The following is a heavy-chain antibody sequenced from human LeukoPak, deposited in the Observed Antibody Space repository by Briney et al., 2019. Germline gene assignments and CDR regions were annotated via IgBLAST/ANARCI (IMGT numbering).Heavy chain of an antibody. J-gene: IGHJ4*02. Sequence: GGSLRLSCAASGFTFSSYAMHWVRQAPGKGLECVAVISYDGSNKYYADSVKGRFTISRDNSKNTLYLQMNSLRAEDTAVYYCARDREDYYDSSGEFDYWGQGTLVTVSS. D-gene: IGHD3-22*01. CDR1: GFTFSSYA. V-gene: IGHV3-30*04. CDR2: ISYDGSNK. CDR3: ARDREDYYDSSGEFDY.